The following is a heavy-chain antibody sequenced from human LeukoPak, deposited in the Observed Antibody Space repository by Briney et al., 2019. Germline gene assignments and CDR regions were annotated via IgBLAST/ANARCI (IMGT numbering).Heavy chain of an antibody. Sequence: GGSLRLSCAASGFTFSSYAMSWVRQAPGKGLEWVSAISGSGGSTYYADSVKGRFTISRDNAKNSLYLQMNSLRAEDTAVYYCATGGIEYSSPLTLSDYYYYMDVWGKGTTVTVSS. CDR3: ATGGIEYSSPLTLSDYYYYMDV. CDR2: ISGSGGST. D-gene: IGHD6-6*01. J-gene: IGHJ6*03. V-gene: IGHV3-23*01. CDR1: GFTFSSYA.